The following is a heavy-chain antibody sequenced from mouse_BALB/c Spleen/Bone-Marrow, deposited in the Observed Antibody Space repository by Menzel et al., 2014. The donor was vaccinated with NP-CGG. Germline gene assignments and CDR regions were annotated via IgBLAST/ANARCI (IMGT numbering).Heavy chain of an antibody. CDR3: ARDMGLLRFDY. V-gene: IGHV7-3*02. CDR2: IRNKANGYTT. CDR1: GFTFTDYY. J-gene: IGHJ2*01. Sequence: EVKLVESGGGLVQPGGSLRLSCATSGFTFTDYYMSWVRQPPGKALEWLGFIRNKANGYTTEYSASVKGRFTISRDNSQSILYLQMNTLRAEDSATYYCARDMGLLRFDYWGQATTLTVSS. D-gene: IGHD1-1*01.